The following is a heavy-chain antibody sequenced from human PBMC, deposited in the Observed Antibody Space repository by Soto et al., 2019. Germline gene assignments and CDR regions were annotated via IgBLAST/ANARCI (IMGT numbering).Heavy chain of an antibody. CDR1: GRSFSGYY. Sequence: SETRSVRWGLYGRSFSGYYWRWIRHPPGTGLEWIWYIYYSWRTHENPSLNRRVTITVDTSKSQFSLKLSYVTDADTAVYYWVGGVGEVSTARYWGQGTLVTVS. J-gene: IGHJ4*02. CDR2: IYYSWRT. V-gene: IGHV4-34*11. CDR3: VGGVGEVSTARY. D-gene: IGHD3-16*02.